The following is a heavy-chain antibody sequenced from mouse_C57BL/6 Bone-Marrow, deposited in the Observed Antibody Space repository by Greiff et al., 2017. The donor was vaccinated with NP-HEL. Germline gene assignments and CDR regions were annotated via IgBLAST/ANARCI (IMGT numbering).Heavy chain of an antibody. D-gene: IGHD2-4*01. V-gene: IGHV1-74*01. CDR2: IHPSDSDT. CDR3: VCYDYAYAMDD. J-gene: IGHJ4*01. Sequence: QVQLQQPGAELVKPGASVKVSCKASGYTFTSYWMHWVKQRPGQGLEWIGRIHPSDSDTNYNQKFQGKATLTVDKSSSTAYMQLSSLTSEDSAVYYCVCYDYAYAMDDWGQGTSVTVSS. CDR1: GYTFTSYW.